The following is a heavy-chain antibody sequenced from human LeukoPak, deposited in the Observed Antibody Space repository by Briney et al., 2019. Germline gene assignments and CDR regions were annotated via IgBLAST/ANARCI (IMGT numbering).Heavy chain of an antibody. CDR2: ISVYNGNT. J-gene: IGHJ5*02. CDR3: ARARMVGVPAAPYWFDP. D-gene: IGHD2-2*01. V-gene: IGHV1-18*01. Sequence: AASVKVSCKASGYTFTSYGISWVRQAPGQGLEWMGWISVYNGNTNYAQKVQGRVTMTTVTSTSTAHMELRSLRSDDTAVYYCARARMVGVPAAPYWFDPWGQGTLVTVSS. CDR1: GYTFTSYG.